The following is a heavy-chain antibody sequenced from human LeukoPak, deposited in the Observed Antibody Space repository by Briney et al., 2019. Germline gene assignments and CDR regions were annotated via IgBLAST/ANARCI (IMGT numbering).Heavy chain of an antibody. D-gene: IGHD3-3*01. CDR3: AKDRVLRFLEWLSNYYYYYGMDV. CDR1: GFTFSSYG. V-gene: IGHV3-30*18. J-gene: IGHJ6*02. CDR2: ISYDGSNK. Sequence: GGSLRLSCAASGFTFSSYGMHWVRQAPGKGPEWVAVISYDGSNKYYADSVKGRFTISRDNSKNTLYLQMNSLRAEDTAVYYCAKDRVLRFLEWLSNYYYYYGMDVWGQGTTVTVSS.